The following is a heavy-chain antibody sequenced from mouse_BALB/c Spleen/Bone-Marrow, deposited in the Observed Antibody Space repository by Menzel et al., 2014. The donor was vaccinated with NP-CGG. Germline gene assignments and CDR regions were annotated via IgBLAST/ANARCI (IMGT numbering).Heavy chain of an antibody. CDR2: IWAGGNT. D-gene: IGHD3-2*02. CDR1: GFSLTNYG. V-gene: IGHV2-9*02. CDR3: ARVTSSAVGAMDY. J-gene: IGHJ4*01. Sequence: QVQLQQSGPGLVAPSQSLSITCTVSGFSLTNYGVHWVRQPPGKGLEWLGVIWAGGNTNYNSALMSRLSISKDNSKSQVFLKMNSLQTDDTAMYYCARVTSSAVGAMDYWGQGTSVTVSS.